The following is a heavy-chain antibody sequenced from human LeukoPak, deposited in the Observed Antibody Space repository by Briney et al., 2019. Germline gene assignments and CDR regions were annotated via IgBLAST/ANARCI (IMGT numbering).Heavy chain of an antibody. J-gene: IGHJ4*02. Sequence: GGSLRLSCAASGFTFSSYAMHWVRQAPGKGLEWVALISYDVSNKYYADSVKGRFTISRDNSKNTLYLQMNSLRAEDTAVYYCAKDLKWDLTDGFDYWGQGTLITVSS. V-gene: IGHV3-30*18. D-gene: IGHD1-26*01. CDR1: GFTFSSYA. CDR2: ISYDVSNK. CDR3: AKDLKWDLTDGFDY.